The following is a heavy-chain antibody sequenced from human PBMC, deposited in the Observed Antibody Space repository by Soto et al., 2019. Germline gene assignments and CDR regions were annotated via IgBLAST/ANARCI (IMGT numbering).Heavy chain of an antibody. Sequence: QVQLQESGPGLVKPSETLSLTCTVSGASITGYYWSWIRQPAGKGLEWIGRMSISGSTNYNPTLRSRVIMSVDVAKNQFSLRLTSVTAADTALYYCARGMTPPGAPAWYYFDSWGQGTLVTVSS. CDR2: MSISGST. J-gene: IGHJ4*02. D-gene: IGHD3-16*01. V-gene: IGHV4-4*07. CDR3: ARGMTPPGAPAWYYFDS. CDR1: GASITGYY.